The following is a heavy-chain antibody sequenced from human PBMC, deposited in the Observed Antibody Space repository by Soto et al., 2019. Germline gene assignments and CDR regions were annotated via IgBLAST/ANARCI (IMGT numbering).Heavy chain of an antibody. D-gene: IGHD3-3*01. V-gene: IGHV3-66*04. CDR1: GFTVSSNY. Sequence: EVQLVESGGGLVQPGGSLRLSCAASGFTVSSNYMNWVRQAPGKGLEWVSVIYTGGSTYYADSVKGRFTISRDTSKNTLSLQMNSLRAEDTAVYYCARRAAYDYQPFHYWGQGTLVAVSS. CDR3: ARRAAYDYQPFHY. CDR2: IYTGGST. J-gene: IGHJ4*02.